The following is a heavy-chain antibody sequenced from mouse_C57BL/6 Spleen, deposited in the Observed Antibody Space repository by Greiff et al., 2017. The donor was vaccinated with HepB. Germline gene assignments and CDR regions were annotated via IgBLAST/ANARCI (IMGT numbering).Heavy chain of an antibody. D-gene: IGHD1-1*01. Sequence: EVKLQESGGGLVKPGGSLKLSCAASGFTFSSYAMSWVRQTPEKRLEWVATISDGGSYTYYPDNVKGRFTISRDNAKNNLYLQMSHLKSEDTAMYYCARVDYYGSSYEGFAYWGQGTLVTVSA. CDR1: GFTFSSYA. CDR3: ARVDYYGSSYEGFAY. J-gene: IGHJ3*01. CDR2: ISDGGSYT. V-gene: IGHV5-4*03.